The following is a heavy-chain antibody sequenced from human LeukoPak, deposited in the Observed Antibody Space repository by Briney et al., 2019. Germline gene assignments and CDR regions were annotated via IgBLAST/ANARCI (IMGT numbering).Heavy chain of an antibody. Sequence: SETLSLTCTVSGGSITSYFWSWIRQPAGKGLEWIGRISTIGITNYNPSLKSRVTMSIDTSKKQFSLKLSSLTAADTAVYFCARAASGATHFDYWGQGTLVTVSS. CDR2: ISTIGIT. D-gene: IGHD1-26*01. CDR3: ARAASGATHFDY. V-gene: IGHV4-4*07. CDR1: GGSITSYF. J-gene: IGHJ4*02.